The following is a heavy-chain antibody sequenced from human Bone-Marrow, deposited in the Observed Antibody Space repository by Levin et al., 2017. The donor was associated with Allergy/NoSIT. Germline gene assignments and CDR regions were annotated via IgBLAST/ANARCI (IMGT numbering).Heavy chain of an antibody. CDR1: GYRFGSYG. Sequence: AGGSLRLSCAGSGYRFGSYGMHWVRQAPGKGLEWVAVISYDGVNTYYVDSVKGRFTISRDNSKNILYLEMNSLRDEDTAVYFCARDIGYGGGDCLDYWGQGSLVTVSS. CDR3: ARDIGYGGGDCLDY. D-gene: IGHD2-21*02. V-gene: IGHV3-30*03. CDR2: ISYDGVNT. J-gene: IGHJ4*02.